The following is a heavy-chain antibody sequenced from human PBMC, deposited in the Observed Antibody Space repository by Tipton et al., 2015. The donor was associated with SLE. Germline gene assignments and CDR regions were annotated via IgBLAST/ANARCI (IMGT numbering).Heavy chain of an antibody. CDR3: ARHGPRRGRFLEWLPYFDY. CDR2: IFYSGGT. CDR1: GASIGSHH. V-gene: IGHV4-59*11. D-gene: IGHD3-3*01. J-gene: IGHJ4*02. Sequence: TLSLTCTVSGASIGSHHWTWIRQPPGKGLEWIGNIFYSGGTNYSPFLNSRITISVDTSKNQLSLNVISMTAADTAVYYCARHGPRRGRFLEWLPYFDYWGQGTLVTVSS.